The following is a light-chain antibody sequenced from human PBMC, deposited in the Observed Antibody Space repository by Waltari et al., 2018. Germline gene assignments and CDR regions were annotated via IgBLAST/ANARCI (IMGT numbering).Light chain of an antibody. J-gene: IGKJ5*01. CDR3: QQYNNWPPIT. CDR1: QSVSNS. Sequence: EIVMTQSPPTLSVSQGERATLPCRASQSVSNSLAWSQHRPGRAPRLLIHSASTRAPGVPARFSGSGSETEFTLTISNLQSEDFALYYCQQYNNWPPITFGQGTRLEIK. CDR2: SAS. V-gene: IGKV3D-15*01.